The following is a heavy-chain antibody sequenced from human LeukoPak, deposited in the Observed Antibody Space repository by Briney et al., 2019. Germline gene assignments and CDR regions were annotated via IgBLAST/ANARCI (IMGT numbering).Heavy chain of an antibody. CDR1: GYTFTGYY. CDR2: INPNSGGT. J-gene: IGHJ4*02. CDR3: ARYCSGGSCYPGY. V-gene: IGHV1-2*02. Sequence: ASVKVSCKASGYTFTGYYMHWVRQAPGQGLAWMGWINPNSGGTNYAQKFQGRVTMTRDTSISTAYMELSRLRSDDTAVYYCARYCSGGSCYPGYWGQGTLVTVSS. D-gene: IGHD2-15*01.